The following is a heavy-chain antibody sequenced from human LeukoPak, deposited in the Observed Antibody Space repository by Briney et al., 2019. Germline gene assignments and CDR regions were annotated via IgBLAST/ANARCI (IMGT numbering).Heavy chain of an antibody. CDR2: INHSGYT. CDR3: ATGRFVYGRYRSRDAFDI. V-gene: IGHV4-34*01. J-gene: IGHJ3*02. CDR1: GRSFSGYY. Sequence: SETLSLTCAVYGRSFSGYYWSCIRQPPGKGLEWIGEINHSGYTNYNPSLKSRVTISVDTSKNQFSLKLSSVTAADTAVYYCATGRFVYGRYRSRDAFDIWGQGTMVTVSS. D-gene: IGHD1-26*01.